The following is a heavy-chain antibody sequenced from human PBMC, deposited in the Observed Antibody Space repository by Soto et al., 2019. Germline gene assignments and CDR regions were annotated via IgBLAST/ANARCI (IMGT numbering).Heavy chain of an antibody. D-gene: IGHD3-10*01. V-gene: IGHV4-34*01. Sequence: HVQLPQWGAGLLKPSETLSLTCAVYGGSFSGYYWRWNRPPPGKGLEWIGEINHSGSTNYNPSLKSRVTISVDTSKNQLSGQLSSVPAADTDVYYCARSQKYYYGSGSYYNMYYMDVWGKGTTDTVYS. J-gene: IGHJ6*03. CDR3: ARSQKYYYGSGSYYNMYYMDV. CDR2: INHSGST. CDR1: GGSFSGYY.